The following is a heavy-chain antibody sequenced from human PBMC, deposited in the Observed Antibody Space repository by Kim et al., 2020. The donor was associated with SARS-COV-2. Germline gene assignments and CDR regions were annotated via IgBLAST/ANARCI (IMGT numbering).Heavy chain of an antibody. Sequence: GGSLRLSCAASGFTFSSSSMNWVRQAPGKGLEWVSSISSSSSYIYYADSMKGRFTISRDNAKKLVYLQMNSLRAEDTAVYYCARSGSSSWNDAFDIWGQG. V-gene: IGHV3-21*01. CDR1: GFTFSSSS. J-gene: IGHJ3*02. CDR2: ISSSSSYI. D-gene: IGHD6-13*01. CDR3: ARSGSSSWNDAFDI.